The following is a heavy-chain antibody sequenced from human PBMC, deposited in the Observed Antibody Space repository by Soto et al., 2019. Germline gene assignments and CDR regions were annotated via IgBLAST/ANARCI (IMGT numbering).Heavy chain of an antibody. CDR2: MYPGDADI. CDR3: VRAATNVNWFPEAFDM. CDR1: GYSFITYW. D-gene: IGHD2-8*01. Sequence: PGESLKISCKASGYSFITYWIGWVRQMPGKGLEWMGTMYPGDADIRYSPSFQGQVTMSVDRSISTAYLQWSSLKASDTAMYYCVRAATNVNWFPEAFDMWGQGTMVTVSS. V-gene: IGHV5-51*01. J-gene: IGHJ3*02.